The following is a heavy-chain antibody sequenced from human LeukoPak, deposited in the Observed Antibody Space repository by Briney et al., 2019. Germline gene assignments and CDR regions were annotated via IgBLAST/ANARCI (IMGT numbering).Heavy chain of an antibody. CDR1: GGSISSSSYY. D-gene: IGHD3-3*02. V-gene: IGHV4-39*07. CDR3: ARVGSFLEWLFNWFDP. J-gene: IGHJ5*02. Sequence: SETLSLTYTVSGGSISSSSYYWGWIRQPPGKGMEWIGSIYYSGSTYYNPSLKSRVTISVDTSKNQFSLKLSSVTAADTAVYYCARVGSFLEWLFNWFDPWGQGTLVTVSS. CDR2: IYYSGST.